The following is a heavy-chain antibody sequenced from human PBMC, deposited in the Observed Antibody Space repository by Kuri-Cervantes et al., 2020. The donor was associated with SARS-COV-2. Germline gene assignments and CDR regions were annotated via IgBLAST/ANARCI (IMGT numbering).Heavy chain of an antibody. CDR1: GGSFSGYY. J-gene: IGHJ4*02. CDR2: INHSGST. CDR3: ARETLWPRSLV. D-gene: IGHD2/OR15-2a*01. V-gene: IGHV4-34*01. Sequence: GSLRLSCAVYGGSFSGYYWSWIRQPPGKGLEWIGEINHSGSTNYNPSLKSRVTISVDTSKNQFSLKLSSVTAADTAVYYCARETLWPRSLVWGQGTLVTVSS.